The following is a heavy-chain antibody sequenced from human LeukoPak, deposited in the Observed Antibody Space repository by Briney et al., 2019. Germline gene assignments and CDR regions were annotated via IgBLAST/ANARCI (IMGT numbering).Heavy chain of an antibody. CDR2: IKPDGSEK. D-gene: IGHD6-19*01. J-gene: IGHJ4*02. CDR3: ARDASALY. V-gene: IGHV3-7*01. Sequence: GGSLRLSCAASGLIFSKYWMTWVRQAPGKGLEWVASIKPDGSEKYYLDSVKGRFTISRDNARNSLYLQMNSLRDDDTSVYFCARDASALYWGRGTLVTVSS. CDR1: GLIFSKYW.